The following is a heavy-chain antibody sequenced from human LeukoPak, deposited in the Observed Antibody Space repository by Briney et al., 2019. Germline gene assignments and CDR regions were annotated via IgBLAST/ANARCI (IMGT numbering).Heavy chain of an antibody. CDR1: GGTFSSYA. Sequence: ASVKVSCKASGGTFSSYAISWVRQAPGQGLEWTGGIIPIFGTANYAQKFQGRVTITADESTSTAYMELSSLRSEDTAVYYCARDVVFCSSTSCYTRGWFDPWGQGTLVTVSS. V-gene: IGHV1-69*13. CDR2: IIPIFGTA. CDR3: ARDVVFCSSTSCYTRGWFDP. J-gene: IGHJ5*02. D-gene: IGHD2-2*02.